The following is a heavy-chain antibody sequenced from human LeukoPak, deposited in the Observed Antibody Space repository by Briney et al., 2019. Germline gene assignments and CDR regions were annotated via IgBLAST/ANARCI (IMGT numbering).Heavy chain of an antibody. Sequence: PSETLSLTCTVSRGSISSSSYYWGWIRQPPGKGLEWIASIYYSGSTYYNPSLKSRVTISVDTSKNQFSLKLSSVTAADTAVYYCANMYGRDSGYYYYYYMDVWGKGTTVTVSS. CDR2: IYYSGST. D-gene: IGHD4-23*01. CDR3: ANMYGRDSGYYYYYYMDV. V-gene: IGHV4-39*07. CDR1: RGSISSSSYY. J-gene: IGHJ6*03.